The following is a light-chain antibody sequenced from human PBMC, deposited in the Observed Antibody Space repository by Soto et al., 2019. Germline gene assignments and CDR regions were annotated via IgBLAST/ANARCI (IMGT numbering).Light chain of an antibody. J-gene: IGLJ1*01. CDR3: QSYDSSLSVDV. CDR1: SSNIGAGYD. V-gene: IGLV1-40*01. Sequence: QSVLTQPPSVSGAPGQRVTISCTGSSSNIGAGYDVHWYQQLPGTAPKLLIYDNNNRPSGVPDRFSGSKSGTSASLAITGLQAEDEADYYCQSYDSSLSVDVFGTGTKVTVL. CDR2: DNN.